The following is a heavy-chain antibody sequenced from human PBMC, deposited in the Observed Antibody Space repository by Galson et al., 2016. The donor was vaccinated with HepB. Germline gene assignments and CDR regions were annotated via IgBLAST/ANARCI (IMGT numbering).Heavy chain of an antibody. CDR2: ISGIGDST. CDR3: VQGSTAPAV. Sequence: SGFTFSSYAMSWVRQAPGKGLEWVSVISGIGDSTDYADSVKGRFTISRDNFKNTLSLQMNSLRAEDTAVYYCVQGSTAPAVWGKGTTVTVSS. J-gene: IGHJ6*04. CDR1: GFTFSSYA. V-gene: IGHV3-23*01. D-gene: IGHD1-26*01.